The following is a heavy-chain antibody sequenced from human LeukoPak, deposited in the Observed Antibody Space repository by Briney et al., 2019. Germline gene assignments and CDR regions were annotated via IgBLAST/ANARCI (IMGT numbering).Heavy chain of an antibody. CDR3: ASGSYGFDY. J-gene: IGHJ4*02. V-gene: IGHV4-34*01. CDR2: INHSGST. CDR1: GGSFSGYY. D-gene: IGHD1-26*01. Sequence: PSETLSLTCAVYGGSFSGYYWSWIRQPPGKGLEWIGEINHSGSTNYNPSLKSRVTISVDTSKNQFSLKLSSVTAADTAVYYCASGSYGFDYWGQGTLVTVSS.